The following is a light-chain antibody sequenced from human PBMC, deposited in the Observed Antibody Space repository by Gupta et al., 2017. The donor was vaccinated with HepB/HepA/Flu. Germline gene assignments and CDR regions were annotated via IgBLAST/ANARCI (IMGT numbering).Light chain of an antibody. V-gene: IGKV3-11*01. CDR2: DAS. CDR1: QSVNSY. CDR3: QQRGNWPFT. Sequence: EIVFTQSPATLSLSPGERATISCRASQSVNSYLAWYLQKPGQAPRLLIYDASNRATGIPARFSGSGSGTDFTLTISSLEPEDFAVYYCQQRGNWPFTFGHGTKVDI. J-gene: IGKJ3*01.